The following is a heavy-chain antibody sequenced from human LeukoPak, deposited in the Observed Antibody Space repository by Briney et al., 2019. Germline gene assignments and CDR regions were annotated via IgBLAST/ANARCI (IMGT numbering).Heavy chain of an antibody. CDR3: ARDHSSGWLGMDV. CDR1: GFTVSSNY. D-gene: IGHD6-19*01. J-gene: IGHJ6*02. V-gene: IGHV3-66*01. Sequence: PGGSLRLSCAASGFTVSSNYMSWVRQAPGKGLEWVSVIYSGGSTYYADSVKGRFTISRDNSKNTLYLQMNSLRAEDTAVHYCARDHSSGWLGMDVWGQGTTVTVSS. CDR2: IYSGGST.